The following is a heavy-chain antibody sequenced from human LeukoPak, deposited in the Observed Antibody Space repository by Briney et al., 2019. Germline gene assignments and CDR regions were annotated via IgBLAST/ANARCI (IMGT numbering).Heavy chain of an antibody. J-gene: IGHJ3*02. CDR2: IRYDGSNK. CDR3: AKPTSGYSSSWSAFDI. CDR1: GFTFSSYG. D-gene: IGHD6-13*01. V-gene: IGHV3-30*02. Sequence: GGSLRLSCAASGFTFSSYGMHWVRQAPGKGLEWVAFIRYDGSNKYYADSVKGRFTISRDNSKNKLYLQMNSLRAEDTAVYYCAKPTSGYSSSWSAFDIWGQGTMVTVSS.